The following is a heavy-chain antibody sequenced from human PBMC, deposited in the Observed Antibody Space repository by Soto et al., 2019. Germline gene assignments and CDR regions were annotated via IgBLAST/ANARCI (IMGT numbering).Heavy chain of an antibody. CDR2: TRNKANSYTT. D-gene: IGHD5-18*01. V-gene: IGHV3-72*01. CDR1: GFIFSDHY. CDR3: TRVRSGGPKVIDY. Sequence: EVQLVESGGGLAQPGGSLRLSCAASGFIFSDHYMDWVRQAPGKGLEWVGRTRNKANSYTTEYAASVKGRFTISRDESKHTLYLQMNNLKTEDTAVYYCTRVRSGGPKVIDYWGQGTLVTVSS. J-gene: IGHJ4*02.